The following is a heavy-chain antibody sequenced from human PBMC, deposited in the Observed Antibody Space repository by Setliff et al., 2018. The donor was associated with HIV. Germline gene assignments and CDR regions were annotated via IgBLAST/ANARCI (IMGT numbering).Heavy chain of an antibody. CDR2: VSYSGST. Sequence: SETLSLTCSVSGASISSSSYYWGWVRQPPGKGLEWIGSVSYSGSTYYSPSLKSRVTIAVDTSKNQFSLNLKSMTAADTAVSYCASCHVAIGYDFNYWGQGALVTVSS. CDR1: GASISSSSYY. J-gene: IGHJ4*02. V-gene: IGHV4-39*01. CDR3: ASCHVAIGYDFNY. D-gene: IGHD5-18*01.